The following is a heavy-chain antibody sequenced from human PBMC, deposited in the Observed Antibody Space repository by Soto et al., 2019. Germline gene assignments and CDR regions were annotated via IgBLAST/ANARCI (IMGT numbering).Heavy chain of an antibody. CDR1: GGSFSGYY. V-gene: IGHV4-34*01. CDR2: INYSGST. CDR3: ARFQEAGTTSRLYYGMDV. D-gene: IGHD1-7*01. Sequence: QVQLHQWGAGLLKPAETLSLTCAVDGGSFSGYYWSWIRQPPGKGLEWIGEINYSGSTNYNPSLKSRVTISVDTSKSQVSLKVDSVTAADTAVYYCARFQEAGTTSRLYYGMDVWGQGTTLTVSS. J-gene: IGHJ6*02.